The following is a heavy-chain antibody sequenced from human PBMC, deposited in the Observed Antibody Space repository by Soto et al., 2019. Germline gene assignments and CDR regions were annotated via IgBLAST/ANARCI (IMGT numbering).Heavy chain of an antibody. J-gene: IGHJ3*02. CDR1: GFIFSSHG. Sequence: QVQLVESGGRVVQPGTSLRLSCAASGFIFSSHGMRWVRQAPGKGLELVAAVWYDGGNAYYSDSVKGRFTISRDNSNNTLYLQMNSLRVEDTAIYSCAREGRATGDASDSWGQGTMVTVSS. CDR3: AREGRATGDASDS. D-gene: IGHD5-12*01. V-gene: IGHV3-33*01. CDR2: VWYDGGNA.